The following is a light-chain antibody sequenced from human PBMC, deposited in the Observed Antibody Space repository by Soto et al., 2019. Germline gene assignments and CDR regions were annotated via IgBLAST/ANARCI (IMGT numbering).Light chain of an antibody. Sequence: EIVMTQSPATLSVSPGERATLSCRASQSVSSNLAWYQQKPGQAPRLLIYGASTRATGIPARFSGSGSGTEFTLTISSLQSEDFAVYYCQQYNSLPPYTFGQGTKLEIK. CDR3: QQYNSLPPYT. V-gene: IGKV3-15*01. J-gene: IGKJ2*01. CDR1: QSVSSN. CDR2: GAS.